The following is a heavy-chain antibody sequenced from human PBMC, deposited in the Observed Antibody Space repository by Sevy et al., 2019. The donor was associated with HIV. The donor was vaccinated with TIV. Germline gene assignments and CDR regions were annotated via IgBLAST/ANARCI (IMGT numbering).Heavy chain of an antibody. CDR2: ISYDGSNK. D-gene: IGHD3-10*01. V-gene: IGHV3-30*18. CDR3: AKDRGLGFGAFDY. CDR1: GFTFNSYG. Sequence: GGSLRLSCAASGFTFNSYGMHWVRQAPGKGLEWVAVISYDGSNKYYADSVKGRFTISRDNSKNTLYLQMNSLRAEDTAVYYCAKDRGLGFGAFDYWGQGTLVTVSS. J-gene: IGHJ4*02.